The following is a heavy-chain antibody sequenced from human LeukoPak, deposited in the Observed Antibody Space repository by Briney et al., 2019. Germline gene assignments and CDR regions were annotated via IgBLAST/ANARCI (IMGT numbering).Heavy chain of an antibody. Sequence: SETLSLTCAVYGGSFSGYYWSWIRQPPGKGLEWIGEINHSGSTNYNPSLKSRVTISVDTSKNQFSLKLSSVTAADTAVYYCASLGGVYGDHVRSYYCYGMDVWGQGTTVTVSS. J-gene: IGHJ6*02. CDR1: GGSFSGYY. V-gene: IGHV4-34*01. CDR2: INHSGST. D-gene: IGHD4-17*01. CDR3: ASLGGVYGDHVRSYYCYGMDV.